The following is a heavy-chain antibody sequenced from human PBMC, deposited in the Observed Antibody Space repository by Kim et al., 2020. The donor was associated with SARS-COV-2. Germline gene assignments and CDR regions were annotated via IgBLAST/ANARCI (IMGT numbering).Heavy chain of an antibody. V-gene: IGHV4-59*08. D-gene: IGHD3-9*01. CDR2: IYYSGST. CDR3: ARPYDILTGYYPNWFDP. Sequence: SETLSLTCTVSGGSISSYYWSWIRQPPGKGLEWIGYIYYSGSTNYNPSLKSRVTISVDTSKNQFSLKLSSVTAADTAVYYCARPYDILTGYYPNWFDPWGQGTLVTVSS. J-gene: IGHJ5*02. CDR1: GGSISSYY.